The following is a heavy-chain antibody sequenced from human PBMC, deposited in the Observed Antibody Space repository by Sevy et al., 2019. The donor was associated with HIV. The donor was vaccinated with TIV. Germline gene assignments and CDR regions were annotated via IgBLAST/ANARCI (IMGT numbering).Heavy chain of an antibody. D-gene: IGHD3-22*01. CDR1: GFSFDSYG. J-gene: IGHJ6*03. V-gene: IGHV3-23*01. CDR3: AKGGGGHYDPDEIGYYFYYYNMDV. Sequence: GGSLRLSCAVSGFSFDSYGMTWVRQAPGKGLEWVSGISGSGTRTYYADSVKGRFIISRDNSKNTLYLQMNSLRSEDRGLYYCAKGGGGHYDPDEIGYYFYYYNMDVWGKGTTVTVSS. CDR2: ISGSGTRT.